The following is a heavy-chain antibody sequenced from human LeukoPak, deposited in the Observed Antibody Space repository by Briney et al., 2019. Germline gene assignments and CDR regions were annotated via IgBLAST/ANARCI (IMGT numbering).Heavy chain of an antibody. CDR3: ATVKYDYGDPGGWFDP. CDR2: ILSTGTR. D-gene: IGHD4-17*01. V-gene: IGHV3-23*01. J-gene: IGHJ5*02. Sequence: PGRSLRLSCAASGFPFSASAMTWVRQAPGKGLEWGSHILSTGTRYYADSMRGRYTLSRDNSKNTLYLLMTSLRADDTAVYYCATVKYDYGDPGGWFDPWGQGTLVTVSS. CDR1: GFPFSASA.